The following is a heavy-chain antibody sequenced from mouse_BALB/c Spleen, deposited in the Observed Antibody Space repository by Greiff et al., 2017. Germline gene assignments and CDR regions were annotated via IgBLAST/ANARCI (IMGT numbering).Heavy chain of an antibody. V-gene: IGHV1S56*01. CDR2: IYPGNVNT. CDR1: GYTFTSYY. D-gene: IGHD1-1*01. CDR3: ARSITTVVAPFAY. Sequence: QVQLKQSGPELVKPGASVRISCKASGYTFTSYYIHWVKQRPGQGLEWIGWIYPGNVNTKYNEKFKGKATLTADKSSSTAYMQLSSLTSEDSAVYFCARSITTVVAPFAYWGQGTLVTVSA. J-gene: IGHJ3*01.